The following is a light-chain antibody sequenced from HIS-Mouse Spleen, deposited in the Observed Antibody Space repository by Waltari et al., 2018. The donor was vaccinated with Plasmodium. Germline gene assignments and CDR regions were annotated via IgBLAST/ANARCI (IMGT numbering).Light chain of an antibody. CDR2: GAS. CDR3: QQYNNWSFT. Sequence: EIVMTPSPATLSVYLGERAAPPCRASQSVSSNLAWYQQKPGQAPRLHIYGASTRATGIPARFSGSGSGTEFTLTISSLQSEDFAVYYCQQYNNWSFTFGPGTKVDIK. J-gene: IGKJ3*01. CDR1: QSVSSN. V-gene: IGKV3-15*01.